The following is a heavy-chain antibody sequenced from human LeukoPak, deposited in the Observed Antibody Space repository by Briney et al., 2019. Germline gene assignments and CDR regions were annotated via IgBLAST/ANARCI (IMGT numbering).Heavy chain of an antibody. CDR3: ARDYDSSGYYSFQH. CDR2: INGDGSSI. D-gene: IGHD3-22*01. J-gene: IGHJ1*01. Sequence: GGSLRLSCAASGFTFSRYWMHWVRQAPGRGLVGVSRINGDGSSIRYADSVKGRFTNSRDNAKNTLYLQMNSLRAEDTAVYYCARDYDSSGYYSFQHWGQGTLVTVSS. CDR1: GFTFSRYW. V-gene: IGHV3-74*01.